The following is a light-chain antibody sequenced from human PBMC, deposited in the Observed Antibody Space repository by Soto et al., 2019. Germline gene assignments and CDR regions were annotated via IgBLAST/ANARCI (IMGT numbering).Light chain of an antibody. CDR1: QSVSSN. V-gene: IGKV3-15*01. CDR2: DAS. J-gene: IGKJ4*01. Sequence: EIVMTQSPATLSVSPGERATLSCRASQSVSSNLAWYQQKPGQAPRLLIYDASTRATGIPARFSGSGSGTEFPLTISSLQSEDFAVYYCQQYNNWLSTFGGGTKVEIK. CDR3: QQYNNWLST.